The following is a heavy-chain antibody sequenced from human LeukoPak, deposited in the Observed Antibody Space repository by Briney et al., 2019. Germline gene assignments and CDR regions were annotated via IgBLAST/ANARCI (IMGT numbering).Heavy chain of an antibody. V-gene: IGHV4-34*01. CDR3: ATYTVMDAFDI. CDR2: INHSGST. J-gene: IGHJ3*02. D-gene: IGHD4-11*01. Sequence: PSETLSLTCAVYGGSFSGYYWSWIRQPPGKGLEWIGEINHSGSTNYNPPLKSRVTISVDTSKNQFSLKLSSVTAADTAVYYCATYTVMDAFDIWGQGTMVTVSS. CDR1: GGSFSGYY.